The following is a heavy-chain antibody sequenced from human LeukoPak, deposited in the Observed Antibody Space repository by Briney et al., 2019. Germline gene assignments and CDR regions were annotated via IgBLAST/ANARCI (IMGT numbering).Heavy chain of an antibody. D-gene: IGHD6-6*01. Sequence: GGSLRLSCAASGFTFSSYGMRWVRQAPGKGLGWGAVIWYDGSNKYYADSVKGRFHIPRENSTNTLYLQMNSLRAEDTAVYYCARERIAARYYYHGMDVWGQGTTVTVSS. CDR3: ARERIAARYYYHGMDV. J-gene: IGHJ6*02. V-gene: IGHV3-33*01. CDR2: IWYDGSNK. CDR1: GFTFSSYG.